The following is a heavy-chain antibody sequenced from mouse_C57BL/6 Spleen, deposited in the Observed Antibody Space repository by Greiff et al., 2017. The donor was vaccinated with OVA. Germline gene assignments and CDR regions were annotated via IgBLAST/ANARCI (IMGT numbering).Heavy chain of an antibody. CDR2: IYPGDGDT. V-gene: IGHV1-82*01. J-gene: IGHJ2*01. CDR1: GYAFSSSW. CDR3: ARENTVVATSDY. Sequence: VKLVESGPELVKPGASVKISCKASGYAFSSSWMNWVKQRPGKGLEWIGRIYPGDGDTNYNGKFKGKATLTADKSSSTAYMQLSSLTSEDSAVYFCARENTVVATSDYWGQGTTLTVSS. D-gene: IGHD1-1*01.